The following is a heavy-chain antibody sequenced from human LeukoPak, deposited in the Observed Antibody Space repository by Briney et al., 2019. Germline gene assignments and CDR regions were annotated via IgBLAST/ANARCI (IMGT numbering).Heavy chain of an antibody. CDR1: GYTFTSYY. D-gene: IGHD3-10*01. CDR2: SDPKSGAT. Sequence: GASVKVSCKTSGYTFTSYYIHWLRQAPGQRFEWMGRSDPKSGATKYEHFQGRVTMTRDTSISTAYMELSRLTSDDTAVYYCARGNFYDNKGYSPELRYWGQGTLVTVSS. J-gene: IGHJ4*02. CDR3: ARGNFYDNKGYSPELRY. V-gene: IGHV1-2*06.